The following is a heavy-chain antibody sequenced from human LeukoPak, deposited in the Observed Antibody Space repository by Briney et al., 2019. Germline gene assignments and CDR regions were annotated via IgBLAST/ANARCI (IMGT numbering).Heavy chain of an antibody. D-gene: IGHD6-13*01. V-gene: IGHV3-11*06. CDR2: ISSSSSYT. Sequence: PGGSLRLSCAASGFTFSDYNMSWIRQAPGKGLEWVSYISSSSSYTNYADSVKGRFTISRDNAKNSLYLQMNSLRAEDTAVYYCASVRGYSSSRFDYWGQGTLVTVSS. J-gene: IGHJ4*02. CDR1: GFTFSDYN. CDR3: ASVRGYSSSRFDY.